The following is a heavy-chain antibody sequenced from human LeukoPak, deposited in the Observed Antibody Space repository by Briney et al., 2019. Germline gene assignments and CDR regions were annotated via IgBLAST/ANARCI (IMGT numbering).Heavy chain of an antibody. Sequence: PGVFLRLSCTASGFTTSNYALNEVRQAPGNQLEWVSCTGAGAIFTYYADSVMGRFTIFRDNSRNTLYLQMSSLRADTTAVYYCAKDLDYTTSGYFFAYRGQRTLVTVSS. CDR1: GFTTSNYA. CDR2: TGAGAIFT. CDR3: AKDLDYTTSGYFFAY. D-gene: IGHD4-11*01. V-gene: IGHV3-23*01. J-gene: IGHJ4*02.